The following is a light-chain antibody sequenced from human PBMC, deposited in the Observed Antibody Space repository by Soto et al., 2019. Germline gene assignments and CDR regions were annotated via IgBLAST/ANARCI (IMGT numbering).Light chain of an antibody. J-gene: IGKJ5*01. CDR3: QQYTDSPLT. CDR1: QSFLSSPSNNNN. V-gene: IGKV4-1*01. Sequence: IFMTPFPDSPSRSLGESATIACKSSQSFLSSPSNNNNLAWYQQQPGQPPKLLIYGASTRESAVPDRFSGSGSGTDFTLTITSLQADDFAVYFCQQYTDSPLTFGQGTRLEIK. CDR2: GAS.